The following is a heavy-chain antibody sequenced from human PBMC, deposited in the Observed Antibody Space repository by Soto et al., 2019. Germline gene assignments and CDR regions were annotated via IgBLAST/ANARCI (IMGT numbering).Heavy chain of an antibody. J-gene: IGHJ6*02. CDR2: IVPTFGTS. D-gene: IGHD6-13*01. V-gene: IGHV1-69*01. CDR3: ARATAVATLDTLLGIHGMDV. CDR1: GVSFSRYV. Sequence: QVQLVQSGAEVKKPGSSVKVSCKASGVSFSRYVISWVRQAPGQGLEWMGGIVPTFGTSNHAQKFQGRLTITADESTSTAYMELSSLRSEVTAVYYCARATAVATLDTLLGIHGMDVWGQGTTVTVS.